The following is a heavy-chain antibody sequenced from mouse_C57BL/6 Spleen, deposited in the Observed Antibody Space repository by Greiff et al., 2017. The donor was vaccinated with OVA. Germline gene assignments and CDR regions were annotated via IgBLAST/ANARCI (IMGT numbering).Heavy chain of an antibody. J-gene: IGHJ4*01. Sequence: QVQLQQPGAELVKPGASVKVSCKASGYTFTSYWMHWVKQRPGQGLEWIGRIHPSDSDTNYNQKFKGKATLTVDKSSSTAYMQLSSLTSEDSAVYYCATGEYDGYSGSNYAMDYWGQGTSVTVSS. CDR2: IHPSDSDT. CDR1: GYTFTSYW. V-gene: IGHV1-74*01. CDR3: ATGEYDGYSGSNYAMDY. D-gene: IGHD2-3*01.